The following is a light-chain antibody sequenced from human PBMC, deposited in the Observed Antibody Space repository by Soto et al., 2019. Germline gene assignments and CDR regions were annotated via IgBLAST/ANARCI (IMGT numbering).Light chain of an antibody. CDR1: SSNIGSNT. CDR2: NNN. J-gene: IGLJ3*02. Sequence: QSVLTQPPSASGTPGQRVTISCTGSSSNIGSNTVNWYQELPGTAPKLLMSNNNQRPSGVPDRFSGSKSGTSASLAISGLQSEDEADYYCAAWDASLNGVVVGGGTKRTVL. V-gene: IGLV1-44*01. CDR3: AAWDASLNGVV.